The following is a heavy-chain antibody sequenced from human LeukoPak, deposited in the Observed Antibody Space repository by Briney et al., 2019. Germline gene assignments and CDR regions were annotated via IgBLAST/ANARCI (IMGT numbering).Heavy chain of an antibody. CDR1: GGSISSSSYY. D-gene: IGHD1-26*01. CDR3: ARDQLGIVGALGYFDY. J-gene: IGHJ4*02. CDR2: IYHSGST. V-gene: IGHV4-39*07. Sequence: PSETLSLTCTVSGGSISSSSYYWGWIRQPPGKGLEWIGSIYHSGSTYYNSSLKSRVTISVDTSKNQFSLKLSSVTAADTAVYYCARDQLGIVGALGYFDYWGQGTLVTVSS.